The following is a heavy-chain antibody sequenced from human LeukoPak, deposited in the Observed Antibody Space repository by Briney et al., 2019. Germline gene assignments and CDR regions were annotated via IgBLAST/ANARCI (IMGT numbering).Heavy chain of an antibody. D-gene: IGHD2-2*01. J-gene: IGHJ4*02. V-gene: IGHV1-2*02. Sequence: GASVKVSCKASGYTFTGYYMHWVRQAPGQGLEWMGWINPNSGGTNYAQKFRGRVTMTRDTSMSTAYMELSRLRSDDTAVYYCAREGLYCSSTSCDFDYWGQGTLVTVSS. CDR3: AREGLYCSSTSCDFDY. CDR2: INPNSGGT. CDR1: GYTFTGYY.